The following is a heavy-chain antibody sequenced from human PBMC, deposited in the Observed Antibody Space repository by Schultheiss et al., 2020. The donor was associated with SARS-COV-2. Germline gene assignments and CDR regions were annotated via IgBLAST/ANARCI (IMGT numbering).Heavy chain of an antibody. Sequence: GESLKISCAASGFTFSSYGMHWVRQAPGKGLEWVAVISYDGSNKYYADSVKGRFTISRDNSKNTLYLQMNSLRAEDTAVYYCARDAPYKFIVVVVAASYGMDVWGQGTTVTVSS. CDR2: ISYDGSNK. D-gene: IGHD2-15*01. V-gene: IGHV3-30*03. CDR3: ARDAPYKFIVVVVAASYGMDV. J-gene: IGHJ6*02. CDR1: GFTFSSYG.